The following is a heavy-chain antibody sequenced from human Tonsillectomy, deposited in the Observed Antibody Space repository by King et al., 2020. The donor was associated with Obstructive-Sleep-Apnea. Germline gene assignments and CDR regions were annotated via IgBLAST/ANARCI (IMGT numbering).Heavy chain of an antibody. CDR1: GGSISSGGYY. Sequence: VPLQESGPGLVKPSQTLSLTCTVSGGSISSGGYYWRWIRPHPGKGLEWIGYIYYSGTTYYNPSLKSRVTISVDTSKNQFSLKLSSVTAADTAVYYCARVGYYGSGSYSNWFDPWGQGTLVTVSS. D-gene: IGHD3-10*01. CDR2: IYYSGTT. J-gene: IGHJ5*02. V-gene: IGHV4-31*03. CDR3: ARVGYYGSGSYSNWFDP.